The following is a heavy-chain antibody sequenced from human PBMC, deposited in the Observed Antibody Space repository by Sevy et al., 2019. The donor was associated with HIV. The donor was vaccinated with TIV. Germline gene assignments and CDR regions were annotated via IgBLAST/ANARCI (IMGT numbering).Heavy chain of an antibody. CDR1: GYFISSSYY. CDR3: ARCSSYYGAGALYFDY. Sequence: SETLSLICTVPGYFISSSYYWGWIRQPPGKGLECIGTGHYDGRTYYNPSLMSRVIISLDTSNNQLSLKLTSVTAADTAAYVCARCSSYYGAGALYFDYWGQGTLVTVSS. CDR2: GHYDGRT. D-gene: IGHD3-10*01. J-gene: IGHJ4*02. V-gene: IGHV4-38-2*02.